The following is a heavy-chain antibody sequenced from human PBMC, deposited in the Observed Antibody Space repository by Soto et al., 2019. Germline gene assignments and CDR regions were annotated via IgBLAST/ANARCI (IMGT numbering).Heavy chain of an antibody. V-gene: IGHV3-30*18. J-gene: IGHJ4*02. CDR1: GFTLSSYG. CDR3: AKDYYYDSSGWVD. D-gene: IGHD3-22*01. CDR2: ISNDGSNK. Sequence: QVQLVETGGGVVQPGRSLRLSCAASGFTLSSYGMHWVRQAPGKGLEWVAVISNDGSNKYYAYSVKGRFTISRDNSKNTLYLQMNSLRAEDTAMYYCAKDYYYDSSGWVDWGQGTLVTGSS.